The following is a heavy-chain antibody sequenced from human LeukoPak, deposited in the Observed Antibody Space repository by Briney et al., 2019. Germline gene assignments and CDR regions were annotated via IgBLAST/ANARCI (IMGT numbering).Heavy chain of an antibody. CDR1: GFTFSSYA. CDR3: ARAVYRSGGYYFDY. CDR2: ISYDGSDK. Sequence: GGSLRLSCAASGFTFSSYAMQWVRQAPGKGLEWVAVISYDGSDKNYADSVKGRFTISRDNSKNTLYLQMNSLRADDTAVYYCARAVYRSGGYYFDYWGQETLVIVSS. D-gene: IGHD6-19*01. V-gene: IGHV3-30*04. J-gene: IGHJ4*02.